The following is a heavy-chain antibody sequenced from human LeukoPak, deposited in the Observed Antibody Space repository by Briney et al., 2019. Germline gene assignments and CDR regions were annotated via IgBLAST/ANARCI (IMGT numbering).Heavy chain of an antibody. CDR3: ARHPNSGYTGYESDY. CDR1: GYSFTTYW. J-gene: IGHJ4*02. D-gene: IGHD5-12*01. CDR2: IYPADSTA. V-gene: IGHV5-51*01. Sequence: GESLKISCKASGYSFTTYWIGWVLQVPGKGLEWVVIIYPADSTAKYSPSFQGQVTISVDKSISTAYLQWSRLEASDTAVFYCARHPNSGYTGYESDYWGQGTLVTVSS.